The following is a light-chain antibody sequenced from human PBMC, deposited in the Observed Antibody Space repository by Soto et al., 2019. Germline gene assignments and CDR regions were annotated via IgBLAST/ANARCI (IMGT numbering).Light chain of an antibody. CDR2: DTF. Sequence: EVVLTQSAATLSLSPGERATLSCRASQTVFNYLAWYQQKPGQAPRLLIYDTFNKATGVPARFSGSGSGTDFTLTISSLEPEDFAVYYCQQRSKWPWTLGQGTKV. CDR3: QQRSKWPWT. CDR1: QTVFNY. V-gene: IGKV3-11*01. J-gene: IGKJ1*01.